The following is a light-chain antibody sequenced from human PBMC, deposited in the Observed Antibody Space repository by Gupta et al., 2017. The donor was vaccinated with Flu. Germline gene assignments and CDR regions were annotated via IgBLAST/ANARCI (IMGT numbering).Light chain of an antibody. V-gene: IGKV3-20*01. CDR2: GAS. J-gene: IGKJ2*01. CDR3: QHFGSSPYT. Sequence: RATLSCRASQSVSSNYFAWYQQKPGQAPRLLIYGASNRASGIPDRFSGSGSGTDFTLTIRRLEPEDSAVYYCQHFGSSPYTFGQGTKLEIK. CDR1: QSVSSNY.